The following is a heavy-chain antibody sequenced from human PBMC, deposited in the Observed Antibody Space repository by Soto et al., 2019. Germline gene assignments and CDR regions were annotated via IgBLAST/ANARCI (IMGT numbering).Heavy chain of an antibody. CDR2: ISSSSSYI. D-gene: IGHD6-13*01. V-gene: IGHV3-21*01. CDR1: GFTLGSYS. CDR3: ARDLPYSSSWYYYYGMDV. J-gene: IGHJ6*02. Sequence: EVQLVESGGGLVKPGGSLRLSCAASGFTLGSYSMNWFRQAQGKGLGWAPSISSSSSYIYYADSVKGRFTISRDNAKNSLYLQMNSLRAEDTAVYYCARDLPYSSSWYYYYGMDVWGQGTTVTVSS.